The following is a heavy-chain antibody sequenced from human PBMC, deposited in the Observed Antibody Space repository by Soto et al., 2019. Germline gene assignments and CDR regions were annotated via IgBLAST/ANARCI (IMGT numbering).Heavy chain of an antibody. V-gene: IGHV3-23*01. J-gene: IGHJ4*02. Sequence: GSLRLSCAASGFTFNNYAMNWVRQAPGKGLEWVATISATGGSTYYADSVKGRFTISRDNSKNTLYLQMNGLRVEDTAVYYCAKDRLEGKFDDWGQGTQVTVAS. CDR2: ISATGGST. CDR3: AKDRLEGKFDD. CDR1: GFTFNNYA.